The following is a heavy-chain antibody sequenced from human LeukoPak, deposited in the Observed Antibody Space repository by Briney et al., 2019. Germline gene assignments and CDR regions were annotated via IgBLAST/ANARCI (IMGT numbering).Heavy chain of an antibody. CDR3: ANLPGPNYYDSSGYYAVDY. J-gene: IGHJ4*02. CDR1: GFTFSSYS. Sequence: GGSLRLSCAASGFTFSSYSMNWVRQAPGKGLEWVAVISYDGSNKYYADSVKGRFTISRDNSKNTLYLQMNSLRAEDTAVYYCANLPGPNYYDSSGYYAVDYWGQGTLVTVSS. CDR2: ISYDGSNK. D-gene: IGHD3-22*01. V-gene: IGHV3-30*18.